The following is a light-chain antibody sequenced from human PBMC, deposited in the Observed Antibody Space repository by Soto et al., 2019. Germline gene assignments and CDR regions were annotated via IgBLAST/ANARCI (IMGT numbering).Light chain of an antibody. CDR1: QSVSSNK. V-gene: IGKV3-20*01. J-gene: IGKJ2*01. CDR3: HQYSGSPNT. CDR2: AAS. Sequence: ETVLTQSRGTASLSPGDRATLPCRASQSVSSNKLAWYQQKPGQAPRLLIYAASSRATGIPDRFSGSGSGTDFTLTINRLEPEDLAVYYCHQYSGSPNTFGQGTKLEIK.